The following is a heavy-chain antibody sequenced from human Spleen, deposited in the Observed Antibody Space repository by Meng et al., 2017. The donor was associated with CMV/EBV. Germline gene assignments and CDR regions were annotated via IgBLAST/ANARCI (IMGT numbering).Heavy chain of an antibody. CDR1: GFTFDEYA. CDR2: INWNSGTI. J-gene: IGHJ3*02. Sequence: SLKISCAASGFTFDEYAMHWVRQAPGKGLEWVSGINWNSGTIGYADSVRGRFTISRDNAKNSLYLQMNSLGAEDTAFYYCAKDRSSGYSNTPAFDIWGQGTVVTVSS. CDR3: AKDRSSGYSNTPAFDI. D-gene: IGHD3-22*01. V-gene: IGHV3-9*01.